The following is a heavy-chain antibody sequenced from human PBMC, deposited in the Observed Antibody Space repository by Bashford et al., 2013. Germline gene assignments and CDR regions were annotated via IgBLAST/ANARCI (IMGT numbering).Heavy chain of an antibody. CDR2: INDDGSRT. D-gene: IGHD6-19*01. CDR1: GFILSDYW. V-gene: IGHV3-74*01. CDR3: ARDQWTVLVY. Sequence: GGSLRLSCVASGFILSDYWVHWVRQAPGKGLEWVSRINDDGSRTTYTDSVKGRFTIARDNAKNSLYLQMNSLRAEDTAVYYCARDQWTVLVYWGQGTLVTVSS. J-gene: IGHJ4*02.